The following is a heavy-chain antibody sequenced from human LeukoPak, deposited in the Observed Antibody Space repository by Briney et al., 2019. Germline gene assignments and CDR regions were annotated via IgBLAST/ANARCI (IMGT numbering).Heavy chain of an antibody. V-gene: IGHV3-7*01. CDR3: PRDQDRWRYYGYDAFDS. CDR1: GFTSSSYW. J-gene: IGHJ3*02. D-gene: IGHD1-26*01. Sequence: GGTLRLSCAASGFTSSSYWMSSVRQAPGKRVEWVANIKLDGSEKYYVASVKGRFPISRDNAKTSLYLQRTIRRPEDTTVSTVPRDQDRWRYYGYDAFDSWGQGTMVTVSS. CDR2: IKLDGSEK.